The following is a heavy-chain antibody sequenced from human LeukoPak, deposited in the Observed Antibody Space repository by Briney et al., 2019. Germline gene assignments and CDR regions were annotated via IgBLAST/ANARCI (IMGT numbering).Heavy chain of an antibody. D-gene: IGHD6-19*01. J-gene: IGHJ6*02. Sequence: GAFLRLSCAASGFTFSSYAMSWVRQAPGKGLEWVSAISGSGGSTYYADSVKGRFTISKDNSKNTLYLQMNSLRAEDTAVYYCAKDRSVQWLRSWNGMDVWGQGTTVTDSS. CDR1: GFTFSSYA. V-gene: IGHV3-23*01. CDR2: ISGSGGST. CDR3: AKDRSVQWLRSWNGMDV.